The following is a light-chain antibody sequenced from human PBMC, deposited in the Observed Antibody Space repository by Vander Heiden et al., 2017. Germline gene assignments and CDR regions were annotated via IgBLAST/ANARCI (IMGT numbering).Light chain of an antibody. CDR1: SSDIGGYNY. Sequence: QSALTQPPSASGSPGQSLTISCTGTSSDIGGYNYVPWYQQHPGKAPKLMIYEVTKRPSGVPDRFSGSKSGNTASLTVSGLQAEDEADYYCSSYAGSVLFGGGTKLTVL. CDR3: SSYAGSVL. V-gene: IGLV2-8*01. J-gene: IGLJ2*01. CDR2: EVT.